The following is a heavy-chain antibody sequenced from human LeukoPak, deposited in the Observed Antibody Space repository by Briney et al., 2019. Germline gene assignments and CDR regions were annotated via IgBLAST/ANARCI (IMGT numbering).Heavy chain of an antibody. CDR2: ISSSSSYI. Sequence: GGSLRLSCAASGFTLSSYSMNWVRQAPGKGLEWVSSISSSSSYIYYADSVKGRFTISRDNAKNSLYLQMNSLTAEDTAVYYCARRDRAAAGYYYSYYYMGVWGKGTTVTVSS. CDR1: GFTLSSYS. V-gene: IGHV3-21*01. D-gene: IGHD6-13*01. J-gene: IGHJ6*03. CDR3: ARRDRAAAGYYYSYYYMGV.